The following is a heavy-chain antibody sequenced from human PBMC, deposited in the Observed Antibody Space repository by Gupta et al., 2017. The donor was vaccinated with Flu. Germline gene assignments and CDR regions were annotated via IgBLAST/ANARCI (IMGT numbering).Heavy chain of an antibody. V-gene: IGHV4-59*01. J-gene: IGHJ4*02. CDR2: IYYSGST. Sequence: SWIRQPPGKGLEWIGYIYYSGSTNYHPSLNSRVTISIDTSKNQFSLKLCSVTAADTAVYYCARDGGSFPMGYWGQGTLVTVSS. CDR3: ARDGGSFPMGY. D-gene: IGHD6-13*01.